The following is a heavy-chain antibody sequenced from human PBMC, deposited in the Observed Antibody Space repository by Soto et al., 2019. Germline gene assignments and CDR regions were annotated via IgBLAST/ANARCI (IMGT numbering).Heavy chain of an antibody. CDR2: ISYDGSNK. Sequence: PGGSLRLSCAASGFTFSSYAMHWVRQAPGKGLEWVAVISYDGSNKYYADSVKGRFTISRDNSKNTLYLQMNSLRAEDTAVYYCARDKVVVVFSARMDVWGQGTTVTV. CDR3: ARDKVVVVFSARMDV. D-gene: IGHD3-22*01. CDR1: GFTFSSYA. V-gene: IGHV3-30-3*01. J-gene: IGHJ6*02.